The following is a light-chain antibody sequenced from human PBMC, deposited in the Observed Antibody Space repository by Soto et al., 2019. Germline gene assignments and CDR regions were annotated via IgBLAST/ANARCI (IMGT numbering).Light chain of an antibody. J-gene: IGLJ2*01. CDR2: EVS. Sequence: QSALTQPPSVSGSPGQSVTISCTGTSSDVGSYNRVSWYQQPPGTAPKLMSSEVSNRPSGVPDRFSGSKSGATPSLTISGLQAEDEADYCCNSYRSTSTVVFGGGTKLTVL. CDR1: SSDVGSYNR. CDR3: NSYRSTSTVV. V-gene: IGLV2-18*02.